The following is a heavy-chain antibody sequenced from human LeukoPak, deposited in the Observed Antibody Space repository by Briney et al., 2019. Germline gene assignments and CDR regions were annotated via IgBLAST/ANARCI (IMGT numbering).Heavy chain of an antibody. D-gene: IGHD3-22*01. Sequence: GGSLRLSCATSGFTFSNAWMNWVRQAPGKGLEWVGRIRSNSDGGTIDYAAPVKGRFTLSRDDSKTTLYLQMNSLQTENTAVYYCATDFYDSTWGQGTLVTVSS. J-gene: IGHJ5*02. V-gene: IGHV3-15*07. CDR2: IRSNSDGGTI. CDR3: ATDFYDST. CDR1: GFTFSNAW.